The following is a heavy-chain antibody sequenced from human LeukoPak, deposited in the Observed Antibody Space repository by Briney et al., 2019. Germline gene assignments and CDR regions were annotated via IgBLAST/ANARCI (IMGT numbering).Heavy chain of an antibody. CDR2: IYYSGST. D-gene: IGHD3-9*01. CDR3: ARARYFGAVFDY. J-gene: IGHJ4*02. V-gene: IGHV4-59*01. CDR1: GDSMSSYY. Sequence: SETLSLTCTVSGDSMSSYYWSWIRQPPGKGLEWIGYIYYSGSTNYNPSLKSRVTISVDTSKNQFSLKLSSVTAADTAVYYCARARYFGAVFDYWGQGTLVTVSS.